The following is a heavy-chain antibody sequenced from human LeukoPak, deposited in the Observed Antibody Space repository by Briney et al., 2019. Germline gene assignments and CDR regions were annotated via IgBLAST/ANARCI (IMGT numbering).Heavy chain of an antibody. CDR1: GYTFTSYA. J-gene: IGHJ4*02. Sequence: ASVKVSCKASGYTFTSYAMHWVRQAPGQRLEWMGWINAGNGNTKYSQKFQGRVTITRDTSASTAYMELSSLRSDDTAVYYCAIIAVAGNVFDYWGQGTLVTVSS. CDR2: INAGNGNT. CDR3: AIIAVAGNVFDY. V-gene: IGHV1-3*01. D-gene: IGHD6-19*01.